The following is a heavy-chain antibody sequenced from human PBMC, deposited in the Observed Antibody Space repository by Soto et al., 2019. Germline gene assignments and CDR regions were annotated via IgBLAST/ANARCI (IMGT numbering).Heavy chain of an antibody. CDR3: VKDIRDFPEYHGLDV. Sequence: EVLLVESGGNLVQPGWSLRVSCAASGITFDDYAMHWVRQAPGKGLEWVSSISWNSGTIGYADSVKGRFTISRDNAKNSLFLQMNSLRPEDTALYYCVKDIRDFPEYHGLDVWGQGTTVTVSS. V-gene: IGHV3-9*01. J-gene: IGHJ6*02. CDR1: GITFDDYA. D-gene: IGHD3-3*01. CDR2: ISWNSGTI.